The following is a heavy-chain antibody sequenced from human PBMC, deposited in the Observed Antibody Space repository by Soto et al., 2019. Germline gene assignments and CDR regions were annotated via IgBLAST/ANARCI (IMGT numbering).Heavy chain of an antibody. CDR3: ARRDCSRADCYSDS. J-gene: IGHJ4*02. CDR2: IDPGDSSA. CDR1: GYTFFSFW. Sequence: PGESLKISCHGSGYTFFSFWIVWLRQVPGKGLEWVGRIDPGDSSATYSPTFQGHVTISADRSTRSAYLQWRSLRAADTAIYFWARRDCSRADCYSDSWGQGSLVTVSS. D-gene: IGHD2-2*01. V-gene: IGHV5-10-1*01.